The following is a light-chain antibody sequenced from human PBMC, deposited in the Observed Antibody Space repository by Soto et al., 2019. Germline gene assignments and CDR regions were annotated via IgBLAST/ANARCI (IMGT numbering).Light chain of an antibody. J-gene: IGKJ4*01. CDR2: GAS. CDR3: QKYNNGPPLT. Sequence: EIVMTQSPATLSVSPGERATLSCRASQSVSSNLAWYQQKPGQAHRLLIYGASTRATGIPARFSGSGSGTEFTLSISSLQSEDFAVYYCQKYNNGPPLTFGGGTKVEIK. V-gene: IGKV3-15*01. CDR1: QSVSSN.